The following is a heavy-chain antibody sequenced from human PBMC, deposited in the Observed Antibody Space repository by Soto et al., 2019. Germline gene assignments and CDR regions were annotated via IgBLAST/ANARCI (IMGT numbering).Heavy chain of an antibody. CDR1: GGSISSYY. CDR2: TYYSGST. D-gene: IGHD2-2*01. CDR3: ARVRYCSSTSCYDGGIDY. V-gene: IGHV4-59*01. J-gene: IGHJ4*02. Sequence: PSETLSLTCTVSGGSISSYYWSWIRQPPGKGLEWIGYTYYSGSTNYNPSLKSRVTISVDTSKNQFSLKLSSVTAADTAVYYCARVRYCSSTSCYDGGIDYWGQGTLVTVSS.